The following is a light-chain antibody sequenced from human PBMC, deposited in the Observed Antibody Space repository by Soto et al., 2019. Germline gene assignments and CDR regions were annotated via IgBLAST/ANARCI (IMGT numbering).Light chain of an antibody. J-gene: IGLJ1*01. CDR1: SSDVGSYNP. CDR2: EGS. V-gene: IGLV2-23*01. CDR3: CSYAGSSTFV. Sequence: QSALTQPASVSGSPGQSITISCTGTSSDVGSYNPVSWYQQHPGKAPKLMLYEGSKRPSGVSNRFSGSKSGNTASLTISGLQAEDEGDYFCCSYAGSSTFVFGTGTKLTVL.